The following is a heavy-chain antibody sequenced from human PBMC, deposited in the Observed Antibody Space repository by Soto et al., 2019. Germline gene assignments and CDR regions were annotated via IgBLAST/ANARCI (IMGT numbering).Heavy chain of an antibody. V-gene: IGHV3-48*02. Sequence: PGGSLRLSCAASGFPFSDYSMNWVRQDPGKGLEWVSYISTTSSPIYYADSVRGRFTISRDDAKNSLYLQLNSLRDEDTAVYYCARDVFPGIAVAGTWFDPWGQGTLVTVSS. CDR3: ARDVFPGIAVAGTWFDP. D-gene: IGHD6-19*01. J-gene: IGHJ5*02. CDR1: GFPFSDYS. CDR2: ISTTSSPI.